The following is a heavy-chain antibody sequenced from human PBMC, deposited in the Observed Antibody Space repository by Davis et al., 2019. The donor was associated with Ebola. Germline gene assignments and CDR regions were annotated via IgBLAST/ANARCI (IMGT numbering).Heavy chain of an antibody. V-gene: IGHV3-30*03. Sequence: GESLKISCAASGFTFSSYGMHWVRQAPGKGLEWVAVISYDGSNKYYADSVKGRFTISRDNSKNTLYLQMNSLRAEDTAVYYCARPSMPVGPGIAVAGPYYYYGMDVWGQGTTVTVSS. D-gene: IGHD6-19*01. CDR3: ARPSMPVGPGIAVAGPYYYYGMDV. CDR1: GFTFSSYG. CDR2: ISYDGSNK. J-gene: IGHJ6*02.